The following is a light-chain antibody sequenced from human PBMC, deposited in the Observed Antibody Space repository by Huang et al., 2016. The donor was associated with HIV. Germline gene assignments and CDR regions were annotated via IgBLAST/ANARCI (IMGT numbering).Light chain of an antibody. J-gene: IGKJ5*01. V-gene: IGKV3-11*01. CDR1: QSVNSE. CDR3: QQRRNWPIT. Sequence: EIVLTQSPATLSLSPGERVTLSCGASQSVNSELGWYQQRPGQAPRLLIYDASNRANGIPARFSGSGFGTDFTLTISSLEPEDFAVYYCQQRRNWPITFGQGTRLEIK. CDR2: DAS.